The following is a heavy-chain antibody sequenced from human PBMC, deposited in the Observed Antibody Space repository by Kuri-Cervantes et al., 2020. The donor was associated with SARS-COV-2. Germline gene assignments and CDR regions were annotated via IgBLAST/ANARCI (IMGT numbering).Heavy chain of an antibody. CDR1: GFTFSSYA. CDR2: ISYDGSNK. CDR3: ARARAAAGTFIEYFQH. J-gene: IGHJ1*01. Sequence: GESLKISCAASGFTFSSYAMHWVRQAPGKGLEWVAVISYDGSNKYYADSVKGRFTISSDNSKNTLYLQMNSLRAEDTAVYYCARARAAAGTFIEYFQHWGQGTLVTVSS. V-gene: IGHV3-30-3*01. D-gene: IGHD6-13*01.